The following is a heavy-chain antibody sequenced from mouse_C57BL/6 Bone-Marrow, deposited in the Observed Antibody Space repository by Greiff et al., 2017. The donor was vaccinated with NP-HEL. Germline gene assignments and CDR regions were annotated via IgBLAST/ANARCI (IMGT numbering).Heavy chain of an antibody. V-gene: IGHV1-55*01. Sequence: QVQLQQPGAELVKPGASVKMSCKASGYTFTSYWITWVKQRPGQGLEWIGDIYPGSGSTNYHEKFKSKATLTVDTSSSTAYMQLSGLTSEDSAVYYGARAFDGFNWYFDVGGTGTTVTVSA. CDR3: ARAFDGFNWYFDV. CDR1: GYTFTSYW. D-gene: IGHD2-3*01. CDR2: IYPGSGST. J-gene: IGHJ1*03.